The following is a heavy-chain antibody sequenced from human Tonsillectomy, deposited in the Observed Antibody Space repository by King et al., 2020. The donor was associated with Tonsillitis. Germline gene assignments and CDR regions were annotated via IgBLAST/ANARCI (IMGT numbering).Heavy chain of an antibody. CDR1: GFTVSSNY. CDR3: ARDGVLRFSNWFDP. V-gene: IGHV3-53*01. J-gene: IGHJ5*02. Sequence: EVQLVESGGGLIQPGGSLRLSCAASGFTVSSNYMSWVRQAPGKGLEWVSVMYSGGSTYYADSVKGRFTISRDNSKNTLYLQMNSLRAEDTAVYYCARDGVLRFSNWFDPWGQGTLVTVSS. D-gene: IGHD3-3*01. CDR2: MYSGGST.